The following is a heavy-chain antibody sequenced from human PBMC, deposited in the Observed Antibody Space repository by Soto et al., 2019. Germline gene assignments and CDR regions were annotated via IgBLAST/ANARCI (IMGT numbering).Heavy chain of an antibody. V-gene: IGHV1-3*01. CDR1: GYTFTSYA. CDR2: INAGNGNT. CDR3: ARDPGSVMYYDFWSGYWFDP. Sequence: GASVKVSCKASGYTFTSYAMHWVRQAPGQRLEWMGWINAGNGNTKYSQKFQGRVTITRDTSASTAYMELSSLRSEDTAVYYCARDPGSVMYYDFWSGYWFDPWGQGTLVTVSS. J-gene: IGHJ5*02. D-gene: IGHD3-3*01.